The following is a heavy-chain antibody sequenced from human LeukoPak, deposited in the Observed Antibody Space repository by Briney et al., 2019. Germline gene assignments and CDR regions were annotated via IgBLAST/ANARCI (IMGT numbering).Heavy chain of an antibody. Sequence: SETLSLTCTVSGGSISSSSYYWGWIRQPPGKGLEWIGSIYYSGSTYYNPSLKSRVTISVDTSKNQFSLKLSSVTAADTAVYYCARLPGVRFGGVMSAFDIWGQGTMVTVSS. CDR1: GGSISSSSYY. V-gene: IGHV4-39*07. CDR3: ARLPGVRFGGVMSAFDI. CDR2: IYYSGST. D-gene: IGHD3-16*01. J-gene: IGHJ3*02.